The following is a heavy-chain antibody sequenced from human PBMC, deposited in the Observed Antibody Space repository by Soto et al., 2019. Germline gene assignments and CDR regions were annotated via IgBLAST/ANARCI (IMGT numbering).Heavy chain of an antibody. D-gene: IGHD4-17*01. CDR3: ARGAYAGDADFDY. J-gene: IGHJ4*02. Sequence: SVKVSCKASGGTFSSYTISWVRQAPGQGLEWMGRIIPILGIANYAQKFQGRVTITADKSTSTAYMELSSLRSEDTAVYYCARGAYAGDADFDYWGQGTQVTVSS. V-gene: IGHV1-69*02. CDR1: GGTFSSYT. CDR2: IIPILGIA.